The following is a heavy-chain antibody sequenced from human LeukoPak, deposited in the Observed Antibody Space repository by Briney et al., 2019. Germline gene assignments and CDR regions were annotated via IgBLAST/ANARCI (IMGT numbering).Heavy chain of an antibody. CDR2: INSGGTTT. Sequence: GGSLRLSCAASGFTLSTYWMHWVRQAPGKGLVWVSRINSGGTTTNYADSVKGRFTISRDNAKNTLYLQMNSLRGEDTAVYYCATSNWFDPWGQGTLATVSS. D-gene: IGHD2-2*01. J-gene: IGHJ5*02. CDR1: GFTLSTYW. CDR3: ATSNWFDP. V-gene: IGHV3-74*01.